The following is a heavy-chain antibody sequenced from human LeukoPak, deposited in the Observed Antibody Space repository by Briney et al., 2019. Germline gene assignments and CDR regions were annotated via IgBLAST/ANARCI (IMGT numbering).Heavy chain of an antibody. CDR2: ITSDVSDK. Sequence: GGSLRLSCAASGFTFSSYGMHWVRQAPGKGLEWVAVITSDVSDKYYADSVKGRFTISRDNSRNTLYLQMSSLRPEDTAVYYCARPGGGLGYCSGGSCYFDYWGQGTLVTVSS. D-gene: IGHD2-15*01. CDR1: GFTFSSYG. CDR3: ARPGGGLGYCSGGSCYFDY. J-gene: IGHJ4*02. V-gene: IGHV3-30*03.